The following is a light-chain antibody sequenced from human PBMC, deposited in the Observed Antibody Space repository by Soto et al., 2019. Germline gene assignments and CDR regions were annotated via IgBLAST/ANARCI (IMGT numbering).Light chain of an antibody. V-gene: IGLV1-40*01. CDR3: QSYDSSLSGWV. CDR2: GNS. Sequence: QSVLTQPPSVSGAPGQRVTISCTGSSSNIGAGYDVHWYQQLPGTAPKLLIYGNSNRPSGVPDRFSGSKSGTSASLAITGLQGEDEAGYYRQSYDSSLSGWVFGGGTKLTVL. J-gene: IGLJ3*02. CDR1: SSNIGAGYD.